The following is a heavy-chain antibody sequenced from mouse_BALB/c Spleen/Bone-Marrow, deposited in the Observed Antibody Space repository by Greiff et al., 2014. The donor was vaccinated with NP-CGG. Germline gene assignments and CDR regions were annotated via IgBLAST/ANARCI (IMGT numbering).Heavy chain of an antibody. V-gene: IGHV1-87*01. J-gene: IGHJ4*01. CDR2: IYPGDGDT. CDR3: ARYYYAMDY. Sequence: VQLQQSGAELARPGASVKLSCKASGYTFTSYWMQWVKQRPGQGLEWIGAIYPGDGDTRYTQKFKGKATLTADKSSSTAYMQLRSLAIEGPAVFYRARYYYAMDYWGQGTSVTVSS. CDR1: GYTFTSYW.